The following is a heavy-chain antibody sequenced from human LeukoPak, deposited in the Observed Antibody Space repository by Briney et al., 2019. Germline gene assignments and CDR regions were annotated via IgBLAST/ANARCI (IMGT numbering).Heavy chain of an antibody. Sequence: GASVKVSCKASGGTFSSYAISWVRQAPGQGLEWMGGIIPIFGTANYAQKFQGRVTITADESTSTAYMELSSLRSEDTAVYYCARGGYYIPIDYWGQGTLATVSS. CDR1: GGTFSSYA. J-gene: IGHJ4*02. CDR3: ARGGYYIPIDY. CDR2: IIPIFGTA. D-gene: IGHD3-3*01. V-gene: IGHV1-69*13.